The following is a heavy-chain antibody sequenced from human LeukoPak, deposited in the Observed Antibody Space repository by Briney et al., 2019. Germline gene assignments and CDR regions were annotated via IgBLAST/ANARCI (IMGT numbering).Heavy chain of an antibody. Sequence: PSETLSLTCSVSGGSISGYYWTWIRQPAGKGLEWIGRVYTSGSTHYNPSLKTRLTMSVDTSKNQFSLKLRSVTAADTGVYYCARLSGLIRGFGDYYMDVWGKGTTVTVSS. CDR2: VYTSGST. CDR1: GGSISGYY. D-gene: IGHD3-16*01. CDR3: ARLSGLIRGFGDYYMDV. J-gene: IGHJ6*03. V-gene: IGHV4-4*07.